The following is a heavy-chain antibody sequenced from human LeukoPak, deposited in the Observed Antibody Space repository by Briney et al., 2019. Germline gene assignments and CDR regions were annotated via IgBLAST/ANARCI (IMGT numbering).Heavy chain of an antibody. Sequence: ASVKVSCKASGYTFTRYYMHWVRQAPGQGREWRGWINPNSGGTNYAQKFQGRVTMTRDTSISTAYMELSRLRSDDTAVYYCARGGGTAMVTFDYWGQGTLVTVSS. CDR1: GYTFTRYY. CDR3: ARGGGTAMVTFDY. D-gene: IGHD5-18*01. J-gene: IGHJ4*02. V-gene: IGHV1-2*02. CDR2: INPNSGGT.